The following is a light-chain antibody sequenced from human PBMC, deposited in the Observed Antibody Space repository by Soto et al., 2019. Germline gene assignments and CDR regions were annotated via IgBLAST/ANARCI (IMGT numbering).Light chain of an antibody. J-gene: IGLJ3*02. V-gene: IGLV2-11*01. CDR3: GLSPGSLTWL. CDR2: EVN. CDR1: GSDVGDSSH. Sequence: QSALTQPRSVSGSPGQSVTISCTATGSDVGDSSHVSWYQLHPGKAPKLMIYEVNNRPSGVPDRFSGSKSGSTASLTISELQAEDEAEYYCGLSPGSLTWLFGGGTKLTVL.